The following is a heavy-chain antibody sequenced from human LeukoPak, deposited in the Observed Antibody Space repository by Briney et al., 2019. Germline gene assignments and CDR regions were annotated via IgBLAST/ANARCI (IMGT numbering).Heavy chain of an antibody. J-gene: IGHJ4*02. Sequence: KSGGSLRLSCAASGFTFSDYYMSWIRQAPGKGLEWVSYISSSGSTIYYADSVKGRFTISRDNAKNSLYLQMNSLRAEDTAVYYCAREWYYDSSGYSDWGQGTLVTVSS. CDR1: GFTFSDYY. CDR2: ISSSGSTI. V-gene: IGHV3-11*04. CDR3: AREWYYDSSGYSD. D-gene: IGHD3-22*01.